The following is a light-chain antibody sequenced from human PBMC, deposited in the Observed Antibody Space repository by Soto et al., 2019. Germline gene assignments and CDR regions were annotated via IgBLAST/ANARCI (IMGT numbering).Light chain of an antibody. V-gene: IGLV2-14*01. Sequence: QSALTQPASVSGSPGQSITISCTGTSSDVGGYNYVSWYQQHPGKAPKLMIYDVSNRPSGVSNRFSGSKSANTASLTISGLQAEEEAEYYCSSYTGSSTYVVFGGGTKLTVL. CDR1: SSDVGGYNY. CDR2: DVS. CDR3: SSYTGSSTYVV. J-gene: IGLJ2*01.